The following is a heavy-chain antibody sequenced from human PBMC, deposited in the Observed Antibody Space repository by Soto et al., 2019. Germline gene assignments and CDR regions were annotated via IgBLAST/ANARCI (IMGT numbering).Heavy chain of an antibody. CDR2: IYYIGIT. V-gene: IGHV4-61*01. CDR3: ARTWGGDFDY. Sequence: SETLSLTCTVSGGSVSSGSYYWSWIRQPPGKGLELILYIYYIGITNYNPSLKSRVTISVDTSKNQFSLKLSSVTAADTAVYYCARTWGGDFDYWGQGTLVTVSS. J-gene: IGHJ4*02. D-gene: IGHD2-21*01. CDR1: GGSVSSGSYY.